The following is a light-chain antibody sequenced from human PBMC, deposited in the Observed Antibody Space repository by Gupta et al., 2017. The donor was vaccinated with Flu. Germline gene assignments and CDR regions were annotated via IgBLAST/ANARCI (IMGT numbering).Light chain of an antibody. J-gene: IGKJ4*01. V-gene: IGKV1-5*03. CDR2: KAS. CDR1: RSIASW. CDR3: QQDFEYSSLT. Sequence: DIQMTQSPSILSASVGDTITITFRASRSIASWLAWYQQRPGTAPKLLMYKASTLEDGVPSRFSGSGYGREYTLTISNRQPDDFATYYCQQDFEYSSLTFGWGTKVQVK.